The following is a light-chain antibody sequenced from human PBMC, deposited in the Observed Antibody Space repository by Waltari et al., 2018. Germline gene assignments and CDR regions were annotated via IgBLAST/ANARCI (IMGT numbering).Light chain of an antibody. V-gene: IGLV2-11*01. CDR1: SSDVGGYNY. J-gene: IGLJ3*02. CDR3: CSYGGSYTWV. CDR2: DFS. Sequence: QSALTQPRSVSGSPGQSVTISCTGTSSDVGGYNYVSWYQQHPGKVPKLMIYDFSQRPSGIPDRFSGSKSGNTASLTISGLQAEDEADYYCCSYGGSYTWVFGGGTRLTVL.